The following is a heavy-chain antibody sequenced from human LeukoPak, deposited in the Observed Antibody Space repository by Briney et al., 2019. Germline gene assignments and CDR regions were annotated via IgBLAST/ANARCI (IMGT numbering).Heavy chain of an antibody. V-gene: IGHV4-39*01. J-gene: IGHJ4*02. CDR1: GASISSTPSY. Sequence: SETLSLTCTVSGASISSTPSYWGWIRQPPGKRLEWIGSIYYSGSTYYNPSLKSRVTISVDTSKNQFSLKLSSVTAADTAVYYCARGHIDYDYVWGSYRLYYFDYWGQGTLVTVSS. CDR3: ARGHIDYDYVWGSYRLYYFDY. D-gene: IGHD3-16*02. CDR2: IYYSGST.